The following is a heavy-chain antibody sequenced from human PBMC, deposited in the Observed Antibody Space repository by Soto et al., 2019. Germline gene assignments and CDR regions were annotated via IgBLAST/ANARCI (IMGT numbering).Heavy chain of an antibody. CDR3: AKDRLVNWKYVGAFDI. CDR2: ISEGGGST. D-gene: IGHD1-7*01. Sequence: EVQLLESGGGLVQPGGSLRLSCAASGFTFSNYAMRWVRQAPGKGLEWVSAISEGGGSTYYADSGKGRFTISRDNSKNTLYLQMNSLRAEDKAVYYCAKDRLVNWKYVGAFDIWGQGTMGTVSS. V-gene: IGHV3-23*01. CDR1: GFTFSNYA. J-gene: IGHJ3*02.